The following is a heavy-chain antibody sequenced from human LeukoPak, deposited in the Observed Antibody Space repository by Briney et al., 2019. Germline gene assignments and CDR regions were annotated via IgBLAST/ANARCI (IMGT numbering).Heavy chain of an antibody. J-gene: IGHJ4*02. CDR3: ARHQYDFWSGYPDY. CDR2: IYHSGST. D-gene: IGHD3-3*01. V-gene: IGHV4-38-2*01. CDR1: GYSISSGYY. Sequence: PSETLSLTCAVSGYSISSGYYWGWIRQPPGKGLEWIGSIYHSGSTYYNPSLKSRVTISVDTSKNQFSLKLSSVTAADTTVYYCARHQYDFWSGYPDYWGQGTLVTVSS.